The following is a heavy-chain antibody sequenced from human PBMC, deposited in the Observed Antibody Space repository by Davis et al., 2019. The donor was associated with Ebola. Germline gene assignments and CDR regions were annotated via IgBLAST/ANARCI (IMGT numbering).Heavy chain of an antibody. CDR1: GYSFNEYW. J-gene: IGHJ4*02. V-gene: IGHV5-51*01. CDR3: ARHSPGHPDY. Sequence: GESLKISCKAPGYSFNEYWIGWVRQTPEKGLEWMGIIYPGDSTTKSNPSFQGQVTISADKSVNTAYLQWSSLKASDTAMYYCARHSPGHPDYWGQGTLVIVSS. CDR2: IYPGDSTT.